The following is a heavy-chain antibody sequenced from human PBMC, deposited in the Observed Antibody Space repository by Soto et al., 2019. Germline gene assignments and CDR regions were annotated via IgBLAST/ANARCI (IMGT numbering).Heavy chain of an antibody. V-gene: IGHV3-23*01. CDR3: AKDSVGSGSYWRLRCDAFDI. CDR1: GFTFSSYA. D-gene: IGHD1-26*01. CDR2: ISGSGGST. Sequence: EVQLLESGGGLVQPGGSLRLSCAASGFTFSSYAMSWVRQAPGKGLEWVSAISGSGGSTYYADSVKGRFTISRDNSKNTLYLQMNSLRAEDTAVYYCAKDSVGSGSYWRLRCDAFDIWGQGTMVTVSS. J-gene: IGHJ3*02.